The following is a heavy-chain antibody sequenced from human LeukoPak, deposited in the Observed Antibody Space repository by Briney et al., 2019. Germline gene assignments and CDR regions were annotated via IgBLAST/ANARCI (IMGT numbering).Heavy chain of an antibody. Sequence: GGSLRLSCAASGFTFSSYGMHWVRQAPGKGLEWVAVISYAGSNKYYADSVKGRFTISRDNSKNTLYLQMNSLRAEDTAVYYCARGSGGFDYWGQGTLVTVSS. CDR3: ARGSGGFDY. J-gene: IGHJ4*02. V-gene: IGHV3-30*03. CDR2: ISYAGSNK. CDR1: GFTFSSYG. D-gene: IGHD3-10*01.